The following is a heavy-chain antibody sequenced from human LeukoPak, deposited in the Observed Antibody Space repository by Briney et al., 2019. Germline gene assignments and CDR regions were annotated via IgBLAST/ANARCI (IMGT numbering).Heavy chain of an antibody. Sequence: SVTVSFKASGGTFISYAISWVGQPPGQGREWMGGIIPIFGTANYAQKFQGRVTNTEDESTSTAYMELSSLRSEDTAVYYCARDNSVEDTAWWFDPWGQGTLVTVSS. J-gene: IGHJ5*02. CDR1: GGTFISYA. CDR2: IIPIFGTA. D-gene: IGHD4-23*01. CDR3: ARDNSVEDTAWWFDP. V-gene: IGHV1-69*13.